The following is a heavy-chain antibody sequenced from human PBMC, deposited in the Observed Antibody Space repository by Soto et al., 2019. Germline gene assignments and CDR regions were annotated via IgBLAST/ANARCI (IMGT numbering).Heavy chain of an antibody. D-gene: IGHD4-17*01. CDR1: GFRFRSFG. V-gene: IGHV3-33*01. Sequence: QEQLVESGGGVVQPGRSLRLSCTASGFRFRSFGMHWVRQAPGKGLEWVALIWYDESGKYYSDSVKGRFTISRDTSKNMLYLQMNSLRAEDTAVYHCALQSYGDWRVSWGQGTLVAVSS. CDR3: ALQSYGDWRVS. J-gene: IGHJ4*02. CDR2: IWYDESGK.